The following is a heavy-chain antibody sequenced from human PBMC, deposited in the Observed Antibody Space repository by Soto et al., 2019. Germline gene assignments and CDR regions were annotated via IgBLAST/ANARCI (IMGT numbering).Heavy chain of an antibody. Sequence: ETLSLTCAVSGGSISSSNWWSWVRQPPGKGLEWIGEIYHSGSTNYNPSLKSRVTISVDKSKNQFSLKLSSVTAADTAVYYCARNIVVVVAATGSKYNWFDPWGQGTLVTVSS. CDR2: IYHSGST. CDR1: GGSISSSNW. J-gene: IGHJ5*02. D-gene: IGHD2-15*01. CDR3: ARNIVVVVAATGSKYNWFDP. V-gene: IGHV4-4*02.